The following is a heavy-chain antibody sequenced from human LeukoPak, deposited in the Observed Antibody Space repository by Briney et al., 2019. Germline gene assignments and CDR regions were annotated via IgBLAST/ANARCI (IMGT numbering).Heavy chain of an antibody. CDR3: AKIIGYCSSTSCYAPADAFDI. D-gene: IGHD2-2*01. CDR2: ISYDGSNK. V-gene: IGHV3-30*18. J-gene: IGHJ3*02. CDR1: GFTFSSYG. Sequence: PGRSLRLSCAASGFTFSSYGMHWVRQAPGKGLEWVAVISYDGSNKYYADSVKGRFTISRDNSKNTLYLQMNSLRAEDTAVYYRAKIIGYCSSTSCYAPADAFDIWGQGTMVTVSS.